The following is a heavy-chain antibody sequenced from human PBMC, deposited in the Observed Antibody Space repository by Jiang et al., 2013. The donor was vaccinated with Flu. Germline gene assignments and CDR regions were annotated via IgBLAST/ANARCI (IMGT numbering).Heavy chain of an antibody. CDR3: ARKNYYDSSGCFDY. Sequence: VTISVDKSKNQFSLKLSSVTAADTAVYYCARKNYYDSSGCFDYWGQGTLVTVSS. V-gene: IGHV4-4*02. D-gene: IGHD3-22*01. J-gene: IGHJ4*02.